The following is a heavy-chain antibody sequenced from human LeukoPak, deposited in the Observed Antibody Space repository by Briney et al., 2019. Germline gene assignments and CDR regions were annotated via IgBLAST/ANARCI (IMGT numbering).Heavy chain of an antibody. V-gene: IGHV4-59*08. D-gene: IGHD4-17*01. CDR2: IYYSNT. Sequence: PSETLSRTCTVSGGPISSYYWSWIRQPPGKGLESIGYIYYSNTNYNPSLKSRVTISVDTSKNQFSLKLSSVTAADTAVYYCARLKYGDYGLYYFDYWGQGTLVTVSS. CDR3: ARLKYGDYGLYYFDY. J-gene: IGHJ4*02. CDR1: GGPISSYY.